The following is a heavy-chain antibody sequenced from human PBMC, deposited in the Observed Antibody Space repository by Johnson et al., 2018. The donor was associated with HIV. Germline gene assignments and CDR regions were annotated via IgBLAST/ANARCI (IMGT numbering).Heavy chain of an antibody. V-gene: IGHV3-66*02. D-gene: IGHD6-13*01. CDR3: ATDSSSGVYDAFDI. J-gene: IGHJ3*02. CDR1: GFTVSSNY. CDR2: IYSGGST. Sequence: VQLVESGGGLVQPGGSLRLSCAASGFTVSSNYMSWVRQAPGKGLEWVSVIYSGGSTYDADSVKGRFTISRDNSKNMLYLQMNSLRAEDTAVYYCATDSSSGVYDAFDIWGQGTMVTVSS.